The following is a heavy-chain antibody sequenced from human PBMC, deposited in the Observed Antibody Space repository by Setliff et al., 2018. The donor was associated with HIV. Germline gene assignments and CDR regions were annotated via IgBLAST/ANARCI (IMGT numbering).Heavy chain of an antibody. J-gene: IGHJ6*03. CDR2: LYYRGTT. CDR3: ARGVLITKRATQTGGYYYYTDV. CDR1: GGSISSSSYY. D-gene: IGHD1-1*01. Sequence: KASETLSLTCTVSGGSISSSSYYWGWIRQPPGKGPEWIGSLYYRGTTYYNPSLKSRVTISTGTSNNQFSLTLSSVTAADTAVYYCARGVLITKRATQTGGYYYYTDVWGKGTTVTVSS. V-gene: IGHV4-39*01.